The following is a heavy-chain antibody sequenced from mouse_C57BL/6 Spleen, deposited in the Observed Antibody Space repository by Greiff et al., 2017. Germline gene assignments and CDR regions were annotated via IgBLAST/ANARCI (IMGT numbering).Heavy chain of an antibody. D-gene: IGHD2-3*01. CDR2: INPGSGGT. CDR3: ARADDGYDYAMDY. V-gene: IGHV1-54*01. CDR1: GYAFTNYL. J-gene: IGHJ4*01. Sequence: VKLMESGAELVRPGTSVKVSCKASGYAFTNYLIEWVKQRPGQGLEWIGVINPGSGGTNYNEKFKGKATLTADKSSSTAYMQLSSLTSEDSAVYFCARADDGYDYAMDYWGQGTSVTVSS.